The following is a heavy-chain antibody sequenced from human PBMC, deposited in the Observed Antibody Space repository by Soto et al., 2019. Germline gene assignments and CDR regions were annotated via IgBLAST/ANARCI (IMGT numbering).Heavy chain of an antibody. J-gene: IGHJ1*01. CDR3: AKTGYCSSTSCYGRYFQH. V-gene: IGHV3-23*01. Sequence: GGSLRLSCAASGFTFSSYAMSWVRQAPGKGLEWVSAISGSGGSTYYADSVKGRFTISRDNSKNTLYLQMNSLRAEDTAVYYCAKTGYCSSTSCYGRYFQHWGQGTLVTVSS. CDR2: ISGSGGST. CDR1: GFTFSSYA. D-gene: IGHD2-2*03.